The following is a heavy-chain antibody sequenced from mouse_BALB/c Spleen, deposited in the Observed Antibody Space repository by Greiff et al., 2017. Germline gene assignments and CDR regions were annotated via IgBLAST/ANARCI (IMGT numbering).Heavy chain of an antibody. Sequence: EVKLMESGPGLVKPSQSLSLTCTVTGYSITSDYAWNWIRQFPGNKLEWMGYISYSGSTSYNPSLKSRISITRDTSKNQFFLQLNSVTTEDTATYYCASPTTGTRGAWFAYWGQGTLVTVSA. CDR3: ASPTTGTRGAWFAY. D-gene: IGHD4-1*02. J-gene: IGHJ3*01. CDR2: ISYSGST. V-gene: IGHV3-2*02. CDR1: GYSITSDYA.